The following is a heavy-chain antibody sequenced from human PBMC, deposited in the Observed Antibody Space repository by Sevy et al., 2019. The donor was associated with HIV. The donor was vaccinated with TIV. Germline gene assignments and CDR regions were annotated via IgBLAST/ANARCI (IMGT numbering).Heavy chain of an antibody. CDR2: INPNSGGT. V-gene: IGHV1-2*02. D-gene: IGHD2-2*01. CDR1: GYTFTGYY. CDR3: ARAGPVVVPAGAAFDI. J-gene: IGHJ3*02. Sequence: ASVKVSCKASGYTFTGYYMHWVRQATGQGLEWMGWINPNSGGTNYAQKFQGRVTMTRDTSISTAYMELSRLRSDDTAVYYCARAGPVVVPAGAAFDIWGQGTMVTVSS.